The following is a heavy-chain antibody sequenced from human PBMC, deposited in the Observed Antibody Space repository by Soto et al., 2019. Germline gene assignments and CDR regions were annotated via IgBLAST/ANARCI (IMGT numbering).Heavy chain of an antibody. D-gene: IGHD1-26*01. CDR3: AKDISSYSGSYTYYFDS. J-gene: IGHJ4*02. Sequence: PGGSLRLSCAASGFTFSSYGMHWVRQAPGKGLEWVAVISYDGSNKYYADSVKGRFTISRDNSKNTLYLQMNSLRVEDTAVYYCAKDISSYSGSYTYYFDSWGQGTLVTVSS. CDR2: ISYDGSNK. CDR1: GFTFSSYG. V-gene: IGHV3-30*18.